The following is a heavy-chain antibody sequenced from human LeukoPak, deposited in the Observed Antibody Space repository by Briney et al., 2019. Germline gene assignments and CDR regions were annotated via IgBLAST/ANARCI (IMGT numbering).Heavy chain of an antibody. V-gene: IGHV4-39*07. Sequence: SETLSLTCTVSGGSISNSSYYWGWIRQPPGKGLEWIGSIYYSGGTYYNPSLKSRVTISVDTSKNQFSLKLSSVTAADTAVYYCARDHHGDSENYYGMDVWGQGTTVTVSS. CDR2: IYYSGGT. CDR3: ARDHHGDSENYYGMDV. D-gene: IGHD4-17*01. J-gene: IGHJ6*02. CDR1: GGSISNSSYY.